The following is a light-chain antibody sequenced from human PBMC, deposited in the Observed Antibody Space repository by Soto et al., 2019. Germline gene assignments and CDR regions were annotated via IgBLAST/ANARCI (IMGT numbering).Light chain of an antibody. CDR1: SSDVGSYNL. Sequence: QSVLTQPASVSGSPGQSFTISCTGTSSDVGSYNLVSWYQQHPGKAPKLMIYEGSKRPSGVSNRFSGSKSGNTASLTISGLQAVYEADYYCRSYEGFSSSVLGTGTYVTDL. CDR2: EGS. J-gene: IGLJ1*01. CDR3: RSYEGFSSSV. V-gene: IGLV2-23*01.